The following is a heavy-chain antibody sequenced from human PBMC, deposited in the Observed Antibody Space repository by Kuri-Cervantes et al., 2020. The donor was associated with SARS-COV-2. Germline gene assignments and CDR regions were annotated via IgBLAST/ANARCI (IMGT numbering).Heavy chain of an antibody. CDR2: INPNSGGT. CDR1: GYTFTGYY. CDR3: ARDSAWELLPYWGYNYMDV. D-gene: IGHD1-26*01. Sequence: ASVKVSCKASGYTFTGYYMRWVRQAPGQGLEWMGWINPNSGGTNYAQKFQGRVTMTRDTSISTAYMELSRLRSDDTAVYYCARDSAWELLPYWGYNYMDVWGKGTTVTVSS. J-gene: IGHJ6*03. V-gene: IGHV1-2*02.